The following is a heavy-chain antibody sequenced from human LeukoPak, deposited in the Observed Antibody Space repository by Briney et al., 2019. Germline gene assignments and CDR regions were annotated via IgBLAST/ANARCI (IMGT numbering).Heavy chain of an antibody. Sequence: PGGSLRLSCAASGFTFSNYDMPWVRQATGKGLEWVSAIGTAGDTYYQGSVRGRFTMSRENAKNSLYLQMNSLTAGDTAVYYCARGADTHFDYWGQGILVTVSS. CDR1: GFTFSNYD. J-gene: IGHJ4*02. V-gene: IGHV3-13*04. CDR3: ARGADTHFDY. D-gene: IGHD2-15*01. CDR2: IGTAGDT.